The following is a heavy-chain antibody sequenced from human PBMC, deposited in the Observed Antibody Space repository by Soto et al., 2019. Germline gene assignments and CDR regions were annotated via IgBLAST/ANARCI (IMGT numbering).Heavy chain of an antibody. CDR1: GFTFSSYD. Sequence: EVQLVESGGGLVQPGWSLRLSCAASGFTFSSYDMHWVRQATGKGLEWVSAIGTAGDPYYPGSVKGRFTISRENAKNSLYLQMNSLRAGDTAVYYCARGHRSEGEWLVRGGYYYYGMDVWGQGTTVTVSS. J-gene: IGHJ6*02. CDR2: IGTAGDP. V-gene: IGHV3-13*05. CDR3: ARGHRSEGEWLVRGGYYYYGMDV. D-gene: IGHD6-19*01.